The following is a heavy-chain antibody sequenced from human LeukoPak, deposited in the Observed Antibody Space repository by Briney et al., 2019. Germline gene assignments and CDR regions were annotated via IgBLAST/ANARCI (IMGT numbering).Heavy chain of an antibody. D-gene: IGHD3-22*01. CDR3: ARGHRDSSGYRTKRAAFYYFDY. Sequence: GGSLRLSCAASGFTFSSYAMHWVRQAPGKGLEWVAVISDDGSNKNYADSVKGRFTISRDNSKNTLYLQMNSLRAEDTAVYYCARGHRDSSGYRTKRAAFYYFDYWGQGTLVTVSS. CDR1: GFTFSSYA. CDR2: ISDDGSNK. V-gene: IGHV3-30*04. J-gene: IGHJ4*02.